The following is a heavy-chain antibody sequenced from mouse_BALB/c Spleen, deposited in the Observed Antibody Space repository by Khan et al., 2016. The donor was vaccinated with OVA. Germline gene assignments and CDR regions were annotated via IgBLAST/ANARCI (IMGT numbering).Heavy chain of an antibody. V-gene: IGHV14-4*02. Sequence: EVQLQQSGAELVRSGASVKLSCTASGFNIKDYYMHWVKQRPEQGLEWIGWIDPENGDTEYAPKFQGKATMTADTSSNTAYLQLSSLTSEDTAVYYCNAGYFDYWGQGTTLTVAS. CDR2: IDPENGDT. CDR3: NAGYFDY. CDR1: GFNIKDYY. J-gene: IGHJ2*01.